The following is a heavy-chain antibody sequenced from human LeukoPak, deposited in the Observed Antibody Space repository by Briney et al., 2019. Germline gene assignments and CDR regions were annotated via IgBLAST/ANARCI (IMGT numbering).Heavy chain of an antibody. Sequence: PGGSLRLSCAASGFTFSSYGMSWVRQAPGKGLEWVSAISGSGGSTYYADSVKGRFTISRDNSKNTLYLQMNSLRPEDTAVYYCARDLMVRGETGAFDIWGQGTMVTVSS. CDR2: ISGSGGST. CDR3: ARDLMVRGETGAFDI. CDR1: GFTFSSYG. J-gene: IGHJ3*02. D-gene: IGHD3-10*01. V-gene: IGHV3-23*01.